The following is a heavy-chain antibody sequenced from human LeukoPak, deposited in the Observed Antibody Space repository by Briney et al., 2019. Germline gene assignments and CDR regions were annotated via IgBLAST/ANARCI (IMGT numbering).Heavy chain of an antibody. CDR1: GITLSNYG. J-gene: IGHJ4*02. CDR3: AKRGVVVRVFLVGFHKEAYYFDS. CDR2: LSGSAGGA. V-gene: IGHV3-23*01. D-gene: IGHD3-16*02. Sequence: PGGSLGLSCGVSGITLSNYGMSWVRQAPGKGLEWVAGLSGSAGGANYADSVKGRFTIPRDNSKNTLFLQMDRLRAEDTAVYFCAKRGVVVRVFLVGFHKEAYYFDSWGQGAQVTVSS.